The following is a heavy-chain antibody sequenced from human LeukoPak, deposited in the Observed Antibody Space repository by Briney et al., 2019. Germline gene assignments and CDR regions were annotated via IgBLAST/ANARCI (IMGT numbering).Heavy chain of an antibody. CDR2: INWNGGST. CDR1: GFTFDDYG. D-gene: IGHD3-22*01. CDR3: ARTGYYYDSSGYYPSPDY. V-gene: IGHV3-20*04. J-gene: IGHJ4*02. Sequence: GGSLRLSCAASGFTFDDYGMTWVRQGPGKGLEWVSGINWNGGSTGYADSVKGRFTISRDNSKNTLYLQMNSLRAEDTAVYYCARTGYYYDSSGYYPSPDYWGQGTLVTVSS.